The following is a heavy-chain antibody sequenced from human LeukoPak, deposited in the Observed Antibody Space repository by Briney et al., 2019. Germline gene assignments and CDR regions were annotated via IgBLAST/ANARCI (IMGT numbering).Heavy chain of an antibody. J-gene: IGHJ5*02. Sequence: SQTLSLTCTVSGGSISSGGYYWSWIRQHPGKGLEWIGYIYYSGSTYYNPSLKSRVTISVDTSKNQFSLKLSSVTAADTAVYYCARGIGREYDFWSGYYPLFWFDPWGQGTLVTVSS. V-gene: IGHV4-31*03. CDR2: IYYSGST. D-gene: IGHD3-3*01. CDR3: ARGIGREYDFWSGYYPLFWFDP. CDR1: GGSISSGGYY.